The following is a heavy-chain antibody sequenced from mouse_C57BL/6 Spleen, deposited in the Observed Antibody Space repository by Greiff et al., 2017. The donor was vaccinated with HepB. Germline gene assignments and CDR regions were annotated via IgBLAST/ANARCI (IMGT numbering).Heavy chain of an antibody. Sequence: VKLQQPGAELVMPGASVKLSCKASGYTFTSYWMHWVKQRPGQGLEWIGEIDPSDSYTNYNQKFKGKSTLTVDKSSSTAYMQLSSLTSEDSAVYYCARSAAQGPFDYWGQGTTLTVS. V-gene: IGHV1-69*01. D-gene: IGHD3-2*02. CDR2: IDPSDSYT. CDR3: ARSAAQGPFDY. CDR1: GYTFTSYW. J-gene: IGHJ2*01.